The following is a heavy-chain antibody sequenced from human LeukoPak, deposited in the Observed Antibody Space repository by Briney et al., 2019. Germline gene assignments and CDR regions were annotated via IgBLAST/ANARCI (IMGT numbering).Heavy chain of an antibody. J-gene: IGHJ4*02. D-gene: IGHD3-22*01. CDR3: ARAPRHYYDSSGHVDY. CDR2: INSSGSTI. V-gene: IGHV3-48*03. CDR1: GFTFSSYE. Sequence: GGSLRLSCAASGFTFSSYEMNWVRQAPGKGLEWVSYINSSGSTIYYADSVKGRFTISRDNAKNSLYLQMNSLRAEDTAVYHCARAPRHYYDSSGHVDYWGQGTLVTVSS.